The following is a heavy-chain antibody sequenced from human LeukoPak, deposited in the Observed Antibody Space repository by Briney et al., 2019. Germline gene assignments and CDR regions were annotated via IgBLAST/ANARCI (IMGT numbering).Heavy chain of an antibody. J-gene: IGHJ4*02. CDR1: GASISSSNYY. CDR3: AKSNGYGLIDY. V-gene: IGHV4-39*01. D-gene: IGHD5-12*01. Sequence: SETLSLTCAVSGASISSSNYYWGWVRQSPGKGLEWIGNIYSSGNTYYNASLKSRVTMYIDTSKNQFSLKLSSVTAADTAMYYCAKSNGYGLIDYWGQGPLVTVSS. CDR2: IYSSGNT.